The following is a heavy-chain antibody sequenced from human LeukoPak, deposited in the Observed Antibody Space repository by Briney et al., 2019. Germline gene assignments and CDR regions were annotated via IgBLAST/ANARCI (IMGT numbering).Heavy chain of an antibody. CDR1: GGSISPFY. D-gene: IGHD2-15*01. Sequence: SETPSLTCTVSGGSISPFYWSWIRQPPGKGLEWIAYIYYSGSTRYNPSLKSRVAISVDTSNNQVSLKLSSVTAADTAVYYCARHGYCSGGSCYWDYWGQGTLVTVSS. CDR3: ARHGYCSGGSCYWDY. CDR2: IYYSGST. V-gene: IGHV4-59*08. J-gene: IGHJ4*02.